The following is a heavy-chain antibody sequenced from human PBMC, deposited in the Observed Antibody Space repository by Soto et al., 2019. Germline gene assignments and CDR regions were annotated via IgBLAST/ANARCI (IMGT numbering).Heavy chain of an antibody. J-gene: IGHJ6*02. CDR3: ARDYSSSRYYGMDV. D-gene: IGHD6-6*01. CDR1: GFTFSDYY. V-gene: IGHV3-11*01. Sequence: QVQLVESGGGLVKPGGSLRLSCEASGFTFSDYYMSWIRQAPGRGLEWVSYISSSGSTIYYADSVKGRFTISRDNAKDSLYLQMNSLRAEDTAVYYCARDYSSSRYYGMDVWGQGTTVTVSS. CDR2: ISSSGSTI.